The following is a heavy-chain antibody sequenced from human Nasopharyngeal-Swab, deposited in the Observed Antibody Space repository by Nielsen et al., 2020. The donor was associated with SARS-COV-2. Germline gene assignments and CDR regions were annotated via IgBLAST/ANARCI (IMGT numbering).Heavy chain of an antibody. D-gene: IGHD1-14*01. Sequence: GESLKISCAGSGFTFSSKWMNWARQAPGKGPEWVANISPDGGQKYYADSVKGRFTISRDNSKNTAYLQMYNLAVEDAAVYYCATWMTGHFDHWGQGTLV. J-gene: IGHJ4*02. CDR2: ISPDGGQK. V-gene: IGHV3-7*05. CDR1: GFTFSSKW. CDR3: ATWMTGHFDH.